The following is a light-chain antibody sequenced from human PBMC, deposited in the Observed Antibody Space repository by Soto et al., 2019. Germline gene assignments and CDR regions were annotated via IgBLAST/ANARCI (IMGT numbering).Light chain of an antibody. J-gene: IGKJ1*01. Sequence: EIVLTQSPGTLSLSPGERATLSCRASQSVSSSYLAWYQQKPGQAPRLLIYGASSRATGIPDRFSGSGSGTDFPLTISRLEPEHFAVYYCQQYGSSPPLWTFGQGTKVEIK. CDR2: GAS. CDR3: QQYGSSPPLWT. CDR1: QSVSSSY. V-gene: IGKV3-20*01.